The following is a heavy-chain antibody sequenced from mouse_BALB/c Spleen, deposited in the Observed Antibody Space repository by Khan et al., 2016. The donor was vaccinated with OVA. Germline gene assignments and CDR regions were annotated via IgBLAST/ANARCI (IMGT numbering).Heavy chain of an antibody. CDR1: GFSLTDYG. J-gene: IGHJ3*01. CDR2: IWGDGST. D-gene: IGHD1-1*01. Sequence: QMQLEESGPGLVAPSQSLSITCTVSGFSLTDYGVNWVRQPPGKSLEWLGMIWGDGSTDYNSALKSRLHINKDNSKSQVFLKMNSLQTDDTARYYCAIELRVGGFAYWGQGTLVTVSA. CDR3: AIELRVGGFAY. V-gene: IGHV2-6-7*01.